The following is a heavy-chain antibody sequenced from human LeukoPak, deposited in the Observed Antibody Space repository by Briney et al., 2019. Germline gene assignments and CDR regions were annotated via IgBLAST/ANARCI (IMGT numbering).Heavy chain of an antibody. CDR1: GFTVSNNY. D-gene: IGHD4-23*01. CDR2: IYSGGTT. J-gene: IGHJ5*02. V-gene: IGHV3-53*01. Sequence: GGSLRLSCAASGFTVSNNYMTWVRQAPGKGLEWVSLIYSGGTTFYTDSVKGRFTISRDGSKYTLYLQMNNLKAEDTAVYYCTTSPAVASWGQGTLVTVSS. CDR3: TTSPAVAS.